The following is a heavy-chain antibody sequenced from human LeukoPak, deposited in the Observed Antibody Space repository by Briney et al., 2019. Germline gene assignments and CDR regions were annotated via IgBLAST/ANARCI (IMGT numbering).Heavy chain of an antibody. Sequence: PSETLSLTCAVYGGSFSGYYWSWIRQPPGKGLEWIGEINHSGSTNHNPSLKSRVTISVDTSKNQFSLKLSSVTAADTAVYYCARGLRWLGWELLGYFDYWGQGTLVTVSS. D-gene: IGHD1-26*01. J-gene: IGHJ4*02. CDR2: INHSGST. CDR3: ARGLRWLGWELLGYFDY. CDR1: GGSFSGYY. V-gene: IGHV4-34*01.